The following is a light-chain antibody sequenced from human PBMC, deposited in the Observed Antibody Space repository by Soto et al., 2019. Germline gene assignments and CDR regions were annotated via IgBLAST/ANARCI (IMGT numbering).Light chain of an antibody. Sequence: EIVMTQSPATLCVSPGERATLSCRASESVSSSLAWYQHKPGQSPRLLIYGASTRATNIAARFSGSGSGTEFTLPISSLQSEDFAVYYCQQYRTWPLTFGGGTKVEI. J-gene: IGKJ4*01. V-gene: IGKV3-15*01. CDR2: GAS. CDR3: QQYRTWPLT. CDR1: ESVSSS.